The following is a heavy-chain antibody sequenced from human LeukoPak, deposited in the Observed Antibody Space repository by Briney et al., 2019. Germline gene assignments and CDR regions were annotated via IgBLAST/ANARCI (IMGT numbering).Heavy chain of an antibody. D-gene: IGHD6-19*01. V-gene: IGHV4-59*01. J-gene: IGHJ4*02. CDR2: IYYSGST. Sequence: SETLSLTCTVSGDSISSYYCSWIRQPPGKGLEWIGYIYYSGSTNYNPSLKSRVTISVDTSKNQFSLKLSSVTAADTAVYYCARGGWTSYFDYWGQGTLVTVSS. CDR3: ARGGWTSYFDY. CDR1: GDSISSYY.